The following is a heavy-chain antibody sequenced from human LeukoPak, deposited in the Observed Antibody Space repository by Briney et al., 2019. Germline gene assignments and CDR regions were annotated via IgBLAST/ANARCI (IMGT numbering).Heavy chain of an antibody. CDR2: IYYSGST. V-gene: IGHV4-59*01. J-gene: IGHJ4*02. Sequence: SETLSLTCTVSGGSISSYYWSWIRQPPGKGLEWIGYIYYSGSTNYNPSLKSRVTISVDTSKNQFSLKLSSVTAADTAVYYCARGQQSVAGTDLNFDYWGQGTLVTDSS. CDR3: ARGQQSVAGTDLNFDY. D-gene: IGHD6-19*01. CDR1: GGSISSYY.